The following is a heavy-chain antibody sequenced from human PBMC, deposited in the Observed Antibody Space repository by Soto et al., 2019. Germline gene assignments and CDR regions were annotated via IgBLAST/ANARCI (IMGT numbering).Heavy chain of an antibody. CDR2: LYQGLSI. CDR3: ARHGGYYFDY. Sequence: PLETLSLTCAVYSGSFSGYYWSWIRQPPGKGLEWIGELYQGLSIIYNPSLESRVTLSGDSSKNQFSLKLRSVTAADTAVYYCARHGGYYFDYWGQGTLVTVSS. J-gene: IGHJ4*02. D-gene: IGHD3-16*01. CDR1: SGSFSGYY. V-gene: IGHV4-34*01.